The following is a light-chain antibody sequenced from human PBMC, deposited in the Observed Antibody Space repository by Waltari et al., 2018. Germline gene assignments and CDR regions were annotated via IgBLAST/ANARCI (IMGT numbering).Light chain of an antibody. CDR3: QQGYSYPIT. V-gene: IGKV1-6*01. CDR2: RAS. CDR1: QDIDNN. J-gene: IGKJ4*01. Sequence: IQMTQSPSSLSASVGGTVTITCQASQDIDNNLNWYQQKPGKAPKLLISRASSLHDGFPSRFSGSGSGTGFTLTITSLQPEDFATYYCQQGYSYPITFAGGTKVEIK.